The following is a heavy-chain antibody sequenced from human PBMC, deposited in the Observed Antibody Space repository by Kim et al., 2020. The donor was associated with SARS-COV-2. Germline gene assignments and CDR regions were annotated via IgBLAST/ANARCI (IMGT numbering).Heavy chain of an antibody. Sequence: GESLKISCKGSGYSFTSYWNGWVRQMPGKVLEWMGIIYPGDSDTRYSPSFQGQATISADKSISTAYLQWSSLQASDTAIYYCARLGIAAPGTPRGSFGYWGQGTLVTVSS. J-gene: IGHJ4*02. CDR1: GYSFTSYW. CDR2: IYPGDSDT. V-gene: IGHV5-51*01. D-gene: IGHD6-13*01. CDR3: ARLGIAAPGTPRGSFGY.